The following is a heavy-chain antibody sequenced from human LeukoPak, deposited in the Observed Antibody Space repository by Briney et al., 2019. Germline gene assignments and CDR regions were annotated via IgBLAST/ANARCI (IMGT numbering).Heavy chain of an antibody. V-gene: IGHV3-23*01. D-gene: IGHD6-13*01. CDR2: ISGSGGST. CDR3: AKDPGIAAVYV. J-gene: IGHJ4*02. Sequence: GGSLRLSCSASGFTFGDYSMSWFRQAPGKGLEWVSAISGSGGSTYYADSVKGRFTISRDNSKNTLYLQMNSLRAEDTAVYYCAKDPGIAAVYVWGQGTLVTVSS. CDR1: GFTFGDYS.